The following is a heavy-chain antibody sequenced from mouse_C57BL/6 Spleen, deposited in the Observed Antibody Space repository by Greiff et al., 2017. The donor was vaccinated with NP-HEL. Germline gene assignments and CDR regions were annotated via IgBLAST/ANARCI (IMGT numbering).Heavy chain of an antibody. CDR1: GFTFSDYY. Sequence: EVLLVESEGGLVQPGSSMKLSCTASGFTFSDYYMAWVRQVPEKGLEWVANINYDGSSTYYLDSLKSRFIISRDNAKNILYLKMSSLKSEDTATYYCARTGTRYAMDYWGQGTSVTVSS. V-gene: IGHV5-16*01. D-gene: IGHD4-1*01. CDR2: INYDGSST. CDR3: ARTGTRYAMDY. J-gene: IGHJ4*01.